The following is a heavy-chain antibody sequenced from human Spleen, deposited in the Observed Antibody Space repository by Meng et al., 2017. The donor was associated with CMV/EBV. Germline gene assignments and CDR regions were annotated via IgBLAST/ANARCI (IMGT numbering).Heavy chain of an antibody. CDR3: AKDQSPLWLSDY. Sequence: GESLKISCAASGFTFSRYTINWVRQAPGKGLEWVSSIGSSGSFIYYADSVKGRFTISRDNSKNTLYLQMNSLRAEDTAVYYCAKDQSPLWLSDYWGQGTLVTVSS. D-gene: IGHD3-10*01. CDR2: IGSSGSFI. J-gene: IGHJ4*02. V-gene: IGHV3-21*04. CDR1: GFTFSRYT.